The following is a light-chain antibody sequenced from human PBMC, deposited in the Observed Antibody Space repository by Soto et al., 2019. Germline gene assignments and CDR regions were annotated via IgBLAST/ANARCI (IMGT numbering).Light chain of an antibody. CDR3: QQYNVWPPL. J-gene: IGKJ5*01. CDR1: QSVSSN. V-gene: IGKV3-15*01. CDR2: GAS. Sequence: EIVTTQSPATLSVSPGEGVTLSCRASQSVSSNLAWYQQKPGQAPRLLIYGASTRATGIPARFSGSGSGTEFTLIISSLQSEDFAVYYCQQYNVWPPLFGQGTRLEIK.